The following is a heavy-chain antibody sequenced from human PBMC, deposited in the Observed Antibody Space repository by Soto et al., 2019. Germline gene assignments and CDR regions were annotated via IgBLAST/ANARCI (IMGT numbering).Heavy chain of an antibody. CDR3: ARVGKARDGYNYAEHY. CDR1: GFTFSSYS. V-gene: IGHV3-21*01. CDR2: ISSSSSYI. Sequence: EVQLVESGGGLVKPGGSLRLSCAASGFTFSSYSMNWVRQAPGKGLEWVSSISSSSSYIYYADSVKGRFTISRDNAKNLLYLQMNSLRAEDTAVYYCARVGKARDGYNYAEHYWGQGTLVTVSS. J-gene: IGHJ4*02. D-gene: IGHD5-12*01.